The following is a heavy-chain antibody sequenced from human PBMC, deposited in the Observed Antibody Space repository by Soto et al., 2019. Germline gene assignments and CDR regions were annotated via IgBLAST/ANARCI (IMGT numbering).Heavy chain of an antibody. Sequence: GGSLRLSCAASGLTFSSYGMHWVRQAPGEGLDWVALISYDGSNKYYADSVKGRFTISRDNSKNTLYLQMNSLRAEDTAVYYCAKGTMVRGVIITYYGMDVWGQGTTVTVSS. D-gene: IGHD3-10*01. V-gene: IGHV3-30*18. CDR2: ISYDGSNK. CDR1: GLTFSSYG. CDR3: AKGTMVRGVIITYYGMDV. J-gene: IGHJ6*02.